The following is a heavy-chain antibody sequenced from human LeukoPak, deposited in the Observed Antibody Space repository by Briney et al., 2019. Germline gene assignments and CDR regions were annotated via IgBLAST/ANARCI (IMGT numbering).Heavy chain of an antibody. Sequence: SETLSLTCTVSGYSISSGYYWGWIRQPPGKELEWIGNIYHSGSPYYNPSLKSRATISKDTPKNQFSLKLSSVTAADTAVYYCASKSAYDFGFDYWGQGALVTVSS. V-gene: IGHV4-38-2*02. J-gene: IGHJ4*02. D-gene: IGHD5-12*01. CDR3: ASKSAYDFGFDY. CDR2: IYHSGSP. CDR1: GYSISSGYY.